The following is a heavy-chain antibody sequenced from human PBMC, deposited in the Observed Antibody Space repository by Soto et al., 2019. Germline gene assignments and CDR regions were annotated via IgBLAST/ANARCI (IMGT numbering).Heavy chain of an antibody. CDR2: ISYDGSNK. Sequence: PGGSLSLSCAASGFTFSSYGMHWVRQAPGKGLEWVAVISYDGSNKYYADSVKGRFTISRDNSKNTLYLQMNSLRAEDTAVYYCAKEDTGSGGAFDIWGQGTMVTVSS. J-gene: IGHJ3*02. V-gene: IGHV3-30*18. D-gene: IGHD3-10*01. CDR3: AKEDTGSGGAFDI. CDR1: GFTFSSYG.